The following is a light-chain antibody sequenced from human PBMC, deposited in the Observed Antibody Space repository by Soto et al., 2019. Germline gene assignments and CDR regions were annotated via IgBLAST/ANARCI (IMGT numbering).Light chain of an antibody. J-gene: IGKJ5*01. CDR2: DAS. V-gene: IGKV3-11*01. CDR3: QQRSNWPPEIT. Sequence: EIVLTQSPATLSLSPGEGATLSCRASQSVSSYLAWYQQKPGQAPRLLIHDASNRATGIPARFSGSGSGTDFTLTISSLEPEDFAVYYCQQRSNWPPEITFGQGTRLEIK. CDR1: QSVSSY.